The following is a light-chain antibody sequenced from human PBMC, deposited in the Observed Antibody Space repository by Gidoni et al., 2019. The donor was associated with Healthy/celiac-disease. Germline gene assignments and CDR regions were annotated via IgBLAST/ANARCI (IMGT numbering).Light chain of an antibody. CDR2: GAS. CDR1: QSVSSN. CDR3: QQYNNWPL. V-gene: IGKV3-15*01. Sequence: EIVMTQSPATLSVSPGERATLSCRASQSVSSNLAWYQQKPGQAPRLLIYGASTRAPGIPARCSGSGSGTEFTLTISSLQSEDFAVYYCQQYNNWPLFXGXTKVEIK. J-gene: IGKJ4*01.